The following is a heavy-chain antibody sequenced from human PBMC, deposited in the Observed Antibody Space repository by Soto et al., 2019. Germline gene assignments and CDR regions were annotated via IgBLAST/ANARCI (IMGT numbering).Heavy chain of an antibody. J-gene: IGHJ5*02. Sequence: PSVTLSLTCTVVGASVSSGTYYWSWIRQAPGKGLEWVGHIYYTGSTNYNPSLNNRVTISVDTSKNHFSLQLTSVTAADTAVYYCARGAGFSYASTWFDIWGQGTLVTVS. CDR3: ARGAGFSYASTWFDI. V-gene: IGHV4-61*03. CDR1: GASVSSGTYY. D-gene: IGHD5-18*01. CDR2: IYYTGST.